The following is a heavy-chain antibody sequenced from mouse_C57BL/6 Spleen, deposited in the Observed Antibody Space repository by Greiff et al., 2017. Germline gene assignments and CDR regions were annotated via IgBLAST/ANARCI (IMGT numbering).Heavy chain of an antibody. D-gene: IGHD2-4*01. Sequence: DVQLQESGGGLVQPGGSLSLSCAASGFTFTDYYMSWVRQPPGKALEWLGFIRNKANGYTTEYSASVKGRFTISRDNSHSILYLQMNALRAEDSATYYCARFPPLYYDYDVYAMDYWGQGASVTVSS. J-gene: IGHJ4*01. CDR2: IRNKANGYTT. CDR1: GFTFTDYY. CDR3: ARFPPLYYDYDVYAMDY. V-gene: IGHV7-3*01.